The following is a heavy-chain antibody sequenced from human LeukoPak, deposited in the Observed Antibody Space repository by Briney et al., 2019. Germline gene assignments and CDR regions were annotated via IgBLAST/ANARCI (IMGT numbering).Heavy chain of an antibody. Sequence: GXSLRLSCAASGFTFGDYAMSWVRQVPGKGLEWVSDINWNGGRKGYADSVKGRFTISRDNAKNSLYLQMNSLRAEDTAFYYCAREHYTAGFDYWGQGTLVTVSS. J-gene: IGHJ4*02. D-gene: IGHD2-2*02. V-gene: IGHV3-20*04. CDR3: AREHYTAGFDY. CDR2: INWNGGRK. CDR1: GFTFGDYA.